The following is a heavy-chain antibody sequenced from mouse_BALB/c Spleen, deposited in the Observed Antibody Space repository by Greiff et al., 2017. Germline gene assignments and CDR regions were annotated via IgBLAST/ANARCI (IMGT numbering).Heavy chain of an antibody. Sequence: VQVVESGPGLVAPSQSLSITCTVSGFSLTSYGVHWVRQPPGKGLEWLGVIWAGGSTNYNSALMSRLSISKDNSKSQVFLKMNSLQTDDTAMYYCAREDDGYYSRFAYWGQGTLVTVSA. CDR1: GFSLTSYG. CDR3: AREDDGYYSRFAY. J-gene: IGHJ3*01. V-gene: IGHV2-9*02. D-gene: IGHD2-3*01. CDR2: IWAGGST.